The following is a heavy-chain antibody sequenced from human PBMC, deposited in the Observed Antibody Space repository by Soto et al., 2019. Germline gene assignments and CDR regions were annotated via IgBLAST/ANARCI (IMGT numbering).Heavy chain of an antibody. CDR3: ARNYYDSSGYYLSDE. V-gene: IGHV1-18*04. J-gene: IGHJ4*02. CDR1: GYTFTSYG. CDR2: ISAYNGNT. D-gene: IGHD3-22*01. Sequence: SVKFSCKASGYTFTSYGISWVRQAPGQGLEWMGCISAYNGNTNYGLKLQGRVTMTTDTSTSTAYMELRSLRSDDTAVYYCARNYYDSSGYYLSDEWGQGTLVTVSS.